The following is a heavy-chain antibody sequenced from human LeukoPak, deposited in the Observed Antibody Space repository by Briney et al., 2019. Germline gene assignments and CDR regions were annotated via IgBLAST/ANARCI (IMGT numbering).Heavy chain of an antibody. D-gene: IGHD1-1*01. CDR3: AARYNWNDLAY. J-gene: IGHJ4*02. CDR2: IKSKADGGTT. Sequence: GGSLRLSCAASGFTFTNAWMSWVRQAPGKGLEWVGRIKSKADGGTTDYAAPVKGRFTISRDDSKNTLYLQMNSLKTEDRAVYYCAARYNWNDLAYWGQGTLVTVSS. V-gene: IGHV3-15*01. CDR1: GFTFTNAW.